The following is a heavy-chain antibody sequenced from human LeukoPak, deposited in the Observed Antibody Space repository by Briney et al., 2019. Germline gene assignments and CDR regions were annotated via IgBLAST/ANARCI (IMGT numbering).Heavy chain of an antibody. J-gene: IGHJ4*02. D-gene: IGHD6-13*01. V-gene: IGHV4-34*01. CDR2: INHSGST. CDR1: GGSFSGYY. CDR3: ARGRSYSSSWYLVY. Sequence: SETLSLTCAVYGGSFSGYYWSWIRQPPGKGLEWIGEINHSGSTNYNPSLKSRVTISVDTSKNQFSLKLSSVTAADTGVYYCARGRSYSSSWYLVYWGQGTLVTVSS.